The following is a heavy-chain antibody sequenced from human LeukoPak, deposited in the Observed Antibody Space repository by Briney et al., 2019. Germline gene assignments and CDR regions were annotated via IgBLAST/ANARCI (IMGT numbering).Heavy chain of an antibody. CDR1: GYSISSGYY. Sequence: SSETLSLTCAVSGYSISSGYYWGWIRQPPGKGLEWIGSIYHSGSTYYNPSPKSGVTISVDPSKNQFSIKLGSVTPSDTAVYYCARQSPWDYYMDVWGKGTTVTVSS. D-gene: IGHD1-26*01. CDR3: ARQSPWDYYMDV. V-gene: IGHV4-38-2*01. CDR2: IYHSGST. J-gene: IGHJ6*03.